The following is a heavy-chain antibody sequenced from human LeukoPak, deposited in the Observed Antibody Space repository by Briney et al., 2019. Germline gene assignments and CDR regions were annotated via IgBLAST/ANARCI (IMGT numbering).Heavy chain of an antibody. Sequence: PRRSMTLARAPAAFIAPIYGMQWDRQVDGNLSEWVGAIPSAGSSKFYADSVKGRFTISRDNSKNTLYLQMNSLRAEDTAVYYCAKGGRWLVPGENYYYGMDVWGKGTTVTVSS. CDR1: AFIAPIYG. CDR2: IPSAGSSK. CDR3: AKGGRWLVPGENYYYGMDV. J-gene: IGHJ6*04. D-gene: IGHD6-19*01. V-gene: IGHV3-30*18.